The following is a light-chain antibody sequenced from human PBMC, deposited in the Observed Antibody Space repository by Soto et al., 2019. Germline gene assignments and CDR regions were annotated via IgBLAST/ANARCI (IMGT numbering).Light chain of an antibody. J-gene: IGKJ1*01. V-gene: IGKV3D-15*01. CDR3: QQYFEWPPMT. Sequence: EVLMTQSPATLSASPGERATLSCWASETVATNLAWYQQKPGQAPRLLISGASTRAAGVSDRFRGSGSGTEFTLTISSLRSEDSAIYYCQQYFEWPPMTFGQGTKVEI. CDR2: GAS. CDR1: ETVATN.